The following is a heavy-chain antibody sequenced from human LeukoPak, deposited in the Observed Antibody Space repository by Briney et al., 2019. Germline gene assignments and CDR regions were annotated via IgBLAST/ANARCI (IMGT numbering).Heavy chain of an antibody. CDR3: ARVRLDWYDFWSGYYLNY. D-gene: IGHD3-3*01. Sequence: GGSLRLSCAASGFTFSSYAMHWVRQAPGKGLEWVAVISYDGSNKYYADSVKGRLTISRDNSKNTLYLQMNSLRAEDTAVYYCARVRLDWYDFWSGYYLNYWGQGTLVTVSS. CDR1: GFTFSSYA. V-gene: IGHV3-30*01. CDR2: ISYDGSNK. J-gene: IGHJ4*02.